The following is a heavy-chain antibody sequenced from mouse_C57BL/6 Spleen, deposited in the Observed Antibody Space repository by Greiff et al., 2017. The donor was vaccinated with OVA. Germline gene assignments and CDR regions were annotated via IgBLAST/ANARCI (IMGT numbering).Heavy chain of an antibody. J-gene: IGHJ2*01. V-gene: IGHV8-12*01. Sequence: QVTLKVCGPGILQSSQTLSLTCSFSGFSLSTSGMGVSWIRQPSGKGLEWLAHIYWDDDKRYNPSLKSRLTISKDTSRNQVFLKITSVDTADTATYYCARRGAAQATLYYFDYWGQGTTLTVSS. D-gene: IGHD3-2*02. CDR2: IYWDDDK. CDR1: GFSLSTSGMG. CDR3: ARRGAAQATLYYFDY.